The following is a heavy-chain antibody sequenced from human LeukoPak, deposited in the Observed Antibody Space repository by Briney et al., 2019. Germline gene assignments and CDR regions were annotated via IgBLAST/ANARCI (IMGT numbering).Heavy chain of an antibody. J-gene: IGHJ4*02. V-gene: IGHV7-4-1*02. Sequence: ASVKVSCKASGYTFTGYYMHWVRQAPGQGLEWMGWINTNTGNPTYAQGFTGRFVFSLDTSVSTAYLQISSLKAEDTAVYYCARPGYYDFWSGYYSYWGQGTLVTVSS. D-gene: IGHD3-3*01. CDR1: GYTFTGYY. CDR3: ARPGYYDFWSGYYSY. CDR2: INTNTGNP.